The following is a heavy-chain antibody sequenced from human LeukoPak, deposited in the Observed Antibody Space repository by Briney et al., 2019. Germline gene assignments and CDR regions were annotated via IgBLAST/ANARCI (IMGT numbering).Heavy chain of an antibody. CDR2: ISSSSSTI. CDR1: GFTFSSYS. J-gene: IGHJ4*02. Sequence: GGSLRLCCAASGFTFSSYSMNWVRPAPGKGLEWVSYISSSSSTIYYADSVKGRFTISRDNAKNSLYLQMNSLRAEDTAVYYCAREVNYDFWSGYWNFDYWGQGTLVTVSS. CDR3: AREVNYDFWSGYWNFDY. D-gene: IGHD3-3*01. V-gene: IGHV3-48*01.